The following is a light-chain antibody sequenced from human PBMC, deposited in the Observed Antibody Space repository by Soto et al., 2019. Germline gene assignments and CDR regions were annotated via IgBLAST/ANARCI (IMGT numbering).Light chain of an antibody. CDR2: DVS. Sequence: QSALTQPASVSGSPGQSITISCTGTSSDVGGYNYVSWYQQHPGRAPKVLIYDVSNRPSGVSNRFSGSKSGNTASLTISGLQDEDDDDYNSISYTSTSNVVFGGGTKLTVL. CDR3: ISYTSTSNVV. CDR1: SSDVGGYNY. J-gene: IGLJ2*01. V-gene: IGLV2-14*01.